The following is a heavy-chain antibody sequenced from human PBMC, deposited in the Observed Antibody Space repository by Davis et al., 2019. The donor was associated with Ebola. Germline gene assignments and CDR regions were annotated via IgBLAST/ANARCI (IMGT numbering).Heavy chain of an antibody. V-gene: IGHV1-46*01. CDR1: GYTFTSYY. Sequence: ASVKVSCKASGYTFTSYYMHWVRQAPGQGLEWMGIINPSGGSTSYAQKLQGRVTMTTDTSTSTAYMELRSLRSDDTAVYYCARPRRVGFDYWGQGALVTVSS. J-gene: IGHJ4*02. CDR2: INPSGGST. CDR3: ARPRRVGFDY.